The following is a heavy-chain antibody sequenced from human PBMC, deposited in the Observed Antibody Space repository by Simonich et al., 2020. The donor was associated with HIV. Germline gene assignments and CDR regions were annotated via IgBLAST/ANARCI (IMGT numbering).Heavy chain of an antibody. Sequence: QVQLVQSGAEVKKPGASVKVSCKASGYTYINYGINWVRQAPGQGLDGMGRITVYNGTTDSAQKFRGRLTLTTDTTTTTAYMELRSLRSDDTAVYYCARDLPIGRYFDYWGQGTLVTVSS. D-gene: IGHD2-15*01. CDR3: ARDLPIGRYFDY. CDR1: GYTYINYG. CDR2: ITVYNGTT. J-gene: IGHJ4*02. V-gene: IGHV1-18*01.